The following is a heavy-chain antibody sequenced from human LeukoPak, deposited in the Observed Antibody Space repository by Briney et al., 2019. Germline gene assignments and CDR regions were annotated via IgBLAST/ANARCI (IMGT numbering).Heavy chain of an antibody. J-gene: IGHJ3*02. V-gene: IGHV3-30-3*01. CDR1: GFTFSSYA. CDR3: ARVMGSSWLDLALDI. D-gene: IGHD6-13*01. CDR2: ISYDGANK. Sequence: TGGSLRLSCAASGFTFSSYAMHWVRQASGKGLEWVAIISYDGANKYYADSVKGRFTISRDNSKNTLYLQMNSLRAEDTAMYYCARVMGSSWLDLALDIWGQGTMVTVSS.